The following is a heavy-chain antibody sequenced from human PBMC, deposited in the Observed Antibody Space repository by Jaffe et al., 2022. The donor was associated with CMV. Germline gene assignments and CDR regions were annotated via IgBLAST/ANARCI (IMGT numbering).Heavy chain of an antibody. V-gene: IGHV3-49*04. CDR3: TRDWVGRLSIVGATTADFDY. CDR2: IRSKAYGGTT. J-gene: IGHJ4*02. D-gene: IGHD1-26*01. CDR1: GFTFGDYA. Sequence: EVQLVESGGGLVQPGRSLRLSCTASGFTFGDYAMSWVRQAPGKGLEWVGFIRSKAYGGTTEYAASVKGRFTISRDDSKSIAYLQMNSLKTEDTAVYYCTRDWVGRLSIVGATTADFDYWGQGTLVTVSS.